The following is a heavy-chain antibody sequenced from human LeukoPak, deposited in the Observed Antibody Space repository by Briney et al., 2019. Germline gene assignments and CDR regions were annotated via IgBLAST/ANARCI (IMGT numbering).Heavy chain of an antibody. CDR2: IYSGGST. CDR1: GYSFTSNW. CDR3: ASDYYDSSGVDY. J-gene: IGHJ4*02. Sequence: GESLKISCNGSGYSFTSNWISWVRQAPGKGLEWVSVIYSGGSTYYADSVKGRFTISRDNSKNTLYLQMNSLRAEDTAVYYCASDYYDSSGVDYWGQGTLVTVSS. D-gene: IGHD3-22*01. V-gene: IGHV3-66*01.